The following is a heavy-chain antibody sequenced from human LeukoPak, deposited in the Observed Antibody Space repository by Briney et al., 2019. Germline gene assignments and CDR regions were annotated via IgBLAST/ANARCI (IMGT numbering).Heavy chain of an antibody. CDR2: INPNSGGT. J-gene: IGHJ4*02. D-gene: IGHD3-22*01. V-gene: IGHV1-2*02. CDR1: GYTLSGYY. CDR3: ARESGYYDSSRGVDY. Sequence: ASVKVSCKASGYTLSGYYMHWVRQAPGQGLEWMGWINPNSGGTNYAQKLHGRATMTRDTSISTAYMELSRLRSDDTAVYYCARESGYYDSSRGVDYWGQGTLVTVSS.